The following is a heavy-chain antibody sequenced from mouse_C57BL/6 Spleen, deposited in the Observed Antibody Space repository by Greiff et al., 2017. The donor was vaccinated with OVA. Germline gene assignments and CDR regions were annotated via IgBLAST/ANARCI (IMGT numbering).Heavy chain of an antibody. V-gene: IGHV5-6*01. D-gene: IGHD2-3*01. CDR1: GFTFSSYG. CDR3: ARDDGYPSWFAY. CDR2: ISSGGSYN. Sequence: EVKLMESGGDLVKPGGSLKLSCAASGFTFSSYGMSWVRQTPDKRLEWVATISSGGSYNYYADSLKGRFTISIDNAKHTLYLQMSSLKSEDTAMYYCARDDGYPSWFAYWGQGTLVTVSA. J-gene: IGHJ3*01.